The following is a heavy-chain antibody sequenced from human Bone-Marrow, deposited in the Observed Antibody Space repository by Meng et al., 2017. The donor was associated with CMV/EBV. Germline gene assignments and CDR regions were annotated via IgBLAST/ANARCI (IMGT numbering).Heavy chain of an antibody. CDR3: ARDGRSWPGAFDY. CDR2: IHPNSGGT. J-gene: IGHJ4*02. CDR1: GYTFTGYY. D-gene: IGHD6-13*01. Sequence: ASVKVSCKASGYTFTGYYMHWVRQAPGQGLEWMGWIHPNSGGTNYAQKFQGRVTMTRDTSISTAYMDLSRLRSDDTAVYYCARDGRSWPGAFDYWGQGTLVTVSS. V-gene: IGHV1-2*02.